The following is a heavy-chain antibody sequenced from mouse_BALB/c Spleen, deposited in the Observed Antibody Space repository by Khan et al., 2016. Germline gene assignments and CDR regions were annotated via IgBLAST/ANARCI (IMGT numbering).Heavy chain of an antibody. Sequence: EVQLQESGPDLVKPSQSLSLTCTVTGYSIPSHYSWHWIRHFPGNKLEWMGYIHYSGSTNYNPSLKSRISITRDTSKNQFFLQLNSVTTEDTATXNWATSTSGYWYYFDYWGQGTTLTVSS. V-gene: IGHV3-1*02. CDR1: GYSIPSHYS. J-gene: IGHJ2*01. CDR3: ATSTSGYWYYFDY. CDR2: IHYSGST. D-gene: IGHD3-1*01.